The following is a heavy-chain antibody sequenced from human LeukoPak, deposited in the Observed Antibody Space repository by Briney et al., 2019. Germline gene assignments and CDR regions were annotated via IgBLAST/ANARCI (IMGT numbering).Heavy chain of an antibody. D-gene: IGHD2-15*01. CDR3: ARRAHCTGGSCNPV. CDR1: GDSMSSSNYH. J-gene: IGHJ6*02. CDR2: IYYGGST. Sequence: SETLSLTCIVSGDSMSSSNYHWVWIRQPPGKGLEWIGSIYYGGSTYYNPSLKSRVTISLDTSKNQFSVKLSSVTAADTAVYYCARRAHCTGGSCNPVWGQGTTVTVSS. V-gene: IGHV4-39*01.